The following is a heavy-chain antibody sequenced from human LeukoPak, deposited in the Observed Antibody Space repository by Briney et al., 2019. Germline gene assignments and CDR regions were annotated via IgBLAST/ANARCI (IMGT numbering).Heavy chain of an antibody. CDR3: ARDWATVATTNLDY. Sequence: PGGSLRLSCAASGFTFSDYWMSWVRQAPGKGLEWVAHIKQDGREKNYADSVKGRFTISRDNAKNSLYLQLNSLRGEDTAVYYCARDWATVATTNLDYWGQGTLVTVSS. CDR1: GFTFSDYW. D-gene: IGHD5-12*01. CDR2: IKQDGREK. V-gene: IGHV3-7*01. J-gene: IGHJ4*02.